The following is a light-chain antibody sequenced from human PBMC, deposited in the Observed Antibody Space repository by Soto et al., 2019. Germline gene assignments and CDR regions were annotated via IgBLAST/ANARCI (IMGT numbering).Light chain of an antibody. CDR3: SSYTITTTRV. J-gene: IGLJ3*02. Sequence: QSALTQPASVSGSPGQSITISCTGTSTDVGYYNYVSWYQQHPGKAPKLIIFEVSNRPSGVSNRFSGSKSGNTASLTISGLQAEDEADYYCSSYTITTTRVFGGGTKLTVL. V-gene: IGLV2-14*01. CDR1: STDVGYYNY. CDR2: EVS.